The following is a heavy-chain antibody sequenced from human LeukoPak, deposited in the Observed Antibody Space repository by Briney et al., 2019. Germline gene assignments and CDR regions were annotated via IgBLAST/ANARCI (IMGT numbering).Heavy chain of an antibody. CDR3: ARYSDRGEWYPSY. V-gene: IGHV3-66*01. J-gene: IGHJ4*02. Sequence: GGSLRLSCAATGFTVSSSYMSWVRQAPGKGLEWVSVIYSGGSTYYADSVKGRFTISRDNSKNMVYLQMNSLRAEDTAVYYCARYSDRGEWYPSYWGQGTLVTVSS. CDR1: GFTVSSSY. D-gene: IGHD3-3*01. CDR2: IYSGGST.